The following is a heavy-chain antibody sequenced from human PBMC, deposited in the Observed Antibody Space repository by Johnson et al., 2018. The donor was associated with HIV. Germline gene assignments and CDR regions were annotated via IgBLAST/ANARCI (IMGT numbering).Heavy chain of an antibody. CDR2: ISYDGSNK. D-gene: IGHD2-8*01. V-gene: IGHV3-30*18. J-gene: IGHJ3*02. CDR1: GFTFSSYG. CDR3: AKDWYDAVPLMALDI. Sequence: QVQLVESGGGVVQPGRSLRLSCAASGFTFSSYGMHWVRQAPGKGLEWVAVISYDGSNKYYADSVKGRFTISRDNSKNTLYLQMNSLRAEDTAVYYCAKDWYDAVPLMALDIWGQGTMVTVSS.